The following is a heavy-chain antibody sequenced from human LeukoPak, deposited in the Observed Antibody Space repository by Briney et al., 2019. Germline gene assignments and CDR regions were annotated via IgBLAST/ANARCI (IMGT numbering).Heavy chain of an antibody. V-gene: IGHV3-30*03. CDR1: GFTFSSYG. Sequence: GRSLRLSCAASGFTFSSYGMHWVRQAPGKGLEWVAVISYDGSNKYYADSVKGRFTISRDNSKNTLYLQMNSLRAEDTAVYYCAREGWLLAVYFDYWGQGTLVTVSS. D-gene: IGHD3-22*01. CDR2: ISYDGSNK. J-gene: IGHJ4*02. CDR3: AREGWLLAVYFDY.